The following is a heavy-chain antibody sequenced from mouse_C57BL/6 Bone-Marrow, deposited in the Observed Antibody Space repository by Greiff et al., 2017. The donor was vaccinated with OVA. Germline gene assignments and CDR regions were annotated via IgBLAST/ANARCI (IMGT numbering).Heavy chain of an antibody. CDR3: TREKDYGYDFSY. J-gene: IGHJ2*01. V-gene: IGHV1-15*01. CDR1: GYTFTDYE. CDR2: IDPETGGT. D-gene: IGHD2-2*01. Sequence: QVQLQQSGAELVRPGASVTLSCKASGYTFTDYEMHWVKQTPVHGLEWIGAIDPETGGTAYNQKFKGKAILTADKSSSTAYMELRSLTSEDSAVYYCTREKDYGYDFSYWGQGTTLTVSS.